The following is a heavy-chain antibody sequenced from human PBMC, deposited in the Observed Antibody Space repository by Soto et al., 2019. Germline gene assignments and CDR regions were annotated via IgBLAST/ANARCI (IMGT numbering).Heavy chain of an antibody. J-gene: IGHJ4*02. CDR1: GFTLSSYA. D-gene: IGHD1-26*01. V-gene: IGHV3-23*01. CDR3: AKVDDIVGATTFFDY. CDR2: ISGSGGST. Sequence: VGSLRLSCAASGFTLSSYAMSWVRQAPGKGLEWVSAISGSGGSTYYADSVKGRFTISRDNSKNTLYLQMNSLRAEDTAVYYCAKVDDIVGATTFFDYWGQGTLVTVSS.